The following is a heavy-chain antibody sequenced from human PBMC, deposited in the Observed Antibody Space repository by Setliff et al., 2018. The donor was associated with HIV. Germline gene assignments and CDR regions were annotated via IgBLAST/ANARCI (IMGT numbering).Heavy chain of an antibody. CDR2: ISAYNGNT. D-gene: IGHD1-1*01. CDR3: AGRARESTALHSDWNDVLFFDY. V-gene: IGHV1-18*01. J-gene: IGHJ4*02. Sequence: ASVKVSCKASGYTFTSYGISWVRQAPGQGLEWMGWISAYNGNTNYAQKLQGRVTMTTDTSTSTAYMELRSLRSDDTAVYYCAGRARESTALHSDWNDVLFFDYWGQGTLVTVSS. CDR1: GYTFTSYG.